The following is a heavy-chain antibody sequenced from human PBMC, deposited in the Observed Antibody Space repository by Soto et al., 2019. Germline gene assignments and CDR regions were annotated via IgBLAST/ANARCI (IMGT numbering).Heavy chain of an antibody. CDR3: ARKPLYSSGWFDP. D-gene: IGHD6-19*01. CDR1: GGTFSSYA. CDR2: TIPIFGTA. J-gene: IGHJ5*02. V-gene: IGHV1-69*13. Sequence: ASVKVSCKASGGTFSSYAISWVRQAPGQGLEWMGGTIPIFGTANYAQKFQGRVTITADESTSTAYMELSSLRSEDTAVYYCARKPLYSSGWFDPWGQGTLVTVSS.